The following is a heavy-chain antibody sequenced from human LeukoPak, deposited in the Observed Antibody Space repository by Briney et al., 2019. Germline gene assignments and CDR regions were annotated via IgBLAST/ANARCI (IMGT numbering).Heavy chain of an antibody. CDR1: GGSFSGYY. D-gene: IGHD3-10*01. J-gene: IGHJ4*02. Sequence: SETLSLTCAVYGGSFSGYYWSWIRQPPGKALEWIGEINHSGSTNYNPSLKSRVTISVDTSKNQFSPKLSSVTAADTAVYYCARVSGNYGSGSYLDYWGQGTLVTVSS. CDR2: INHSGST. V-gene: IGHV4-34*01. CDR3: ARVSGNYGSGSYLDY.